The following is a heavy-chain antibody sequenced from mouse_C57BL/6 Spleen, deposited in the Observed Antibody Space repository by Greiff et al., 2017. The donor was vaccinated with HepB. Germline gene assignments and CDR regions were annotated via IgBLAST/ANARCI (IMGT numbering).Heavy chain of an antibody. J-gene: IGHJ3*01. CDR3: TRSSYYGSSLAY. D-gene: IGHD1-1*01. Sequence: VQLQQSGAELVRPGASVTLSCKASGYTFTDYEMHWVKQTPVHGLEWIGAIDPETGGTAYYQKFKGKAILTADKSSSTAYMELRSLTSEDSAVYYCTRSSYYGSSLAYWGQGTLVTVSA. V-gene: IGHV1-15*01. CDR1: GYTFTDYE. CDR2: IDPETGGT.